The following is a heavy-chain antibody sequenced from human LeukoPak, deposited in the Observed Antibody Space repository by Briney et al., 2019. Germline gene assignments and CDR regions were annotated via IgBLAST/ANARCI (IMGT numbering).Heavy chain of an antibody. CDR2: ISAYNGNT. CDR1: SYTFTNYG. CDR3: ARDYLGYCSSTSCLYLNWFDP. J-gene: IGHJ5*02. D-gene: IGHD2-2*01. Sequence: ASVKVSCKASSYTFTNYGISWVRQAPGQGLEWMGWISAYNGNTNYAQKLQGRVTMTTDTSTSTAYMELRSLRSDDTAVYYCARDYLGYCSSTSCLYLNWFDPWGQGTLVTVSS. V-gene: IGHV1-18*01.